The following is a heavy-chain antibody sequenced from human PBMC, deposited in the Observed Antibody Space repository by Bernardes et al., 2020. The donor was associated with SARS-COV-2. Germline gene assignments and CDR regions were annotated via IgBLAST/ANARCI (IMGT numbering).Heavy chain of an antibody. Sequence: GGSLRLSCAASGFTFSSYGMHWVRQAPGKGLEWVAVIWYDGSNKYYADSVKGRFTISRDNSKNTLYLQMNSLRAEDTAVYYCARDFGLVRSYTVTTAYYYYGMDVWGQGTTVTVSS. CDR2: IWYDGSNK. D-gene: IGHD4-17*01. CDR3: ARDFGLVRSYTVTTAYYYYGMDV. CDR1: GFTFSSYG. J-gene: IGHJ6*02. V-gene: IGHV3-33*01.